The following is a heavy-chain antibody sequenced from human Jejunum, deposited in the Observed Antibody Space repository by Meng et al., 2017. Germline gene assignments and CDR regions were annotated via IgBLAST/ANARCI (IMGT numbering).Heavy chain of an antibody. J-gene: IGHJ4*02. D-gene: IGHD2-2*03. Sequence: GSLRLSCAASGFTFSNHYMSWVRQAPGKGLEWVANIKDDGSGEYYVDSVKGRFTISRDNAKNSLCLQMNSLRAEDTAMYYCARGASLGFWGQGTRVTGCS. V-gene: IGHV3-7*01. CDR1: GFTFSNHY. CDR2: IKDDGSGE. CDR3: ARGASLGF.